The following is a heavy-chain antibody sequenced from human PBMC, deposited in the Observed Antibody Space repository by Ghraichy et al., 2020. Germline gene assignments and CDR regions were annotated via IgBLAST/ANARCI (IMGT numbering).Heavy chain of an antibody. Sequence: GGSLRLTCAASGFTFSSYSMNWVRQAPGKGLEWVSSISSSSSYIYYADSVKGRFTISRDNAKNSLYLQMNSLRAEDTAVYYCARLDGDPRRDPWGQGTLVTVSS. CDR2: ISSSSSYI. CDR1: GFTFSSYS. V-gene: IGHV3-21*01. CDR3: ARLDGDPRRDP. J-gene: IGHJ5*02. D-gene: IGHD4-17*01.